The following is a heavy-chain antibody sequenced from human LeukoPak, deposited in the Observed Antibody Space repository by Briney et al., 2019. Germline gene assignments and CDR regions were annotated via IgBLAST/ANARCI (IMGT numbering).Heavy chain of an antibody. CDR3: AKQARRAYYYGSGTYAGSHYFDY. V-gene: IGHV3-30*04. D-gene: IGHD3-10*01. J-gene: IGHJ4*02. CDR2: ISSDGTNK. Sequence: GGSLRLSCAASRFTFRNYAMHWVRQAPGKGLEWVAVISSDGTNKDYADSVKGRFSISRDNSKNTLYLHMNSLRPEDTAVYYCAKQARRAYYYGSGTYAGSHYFDYWGQGTLVTVSS. CDR1: RFTFRNYA.